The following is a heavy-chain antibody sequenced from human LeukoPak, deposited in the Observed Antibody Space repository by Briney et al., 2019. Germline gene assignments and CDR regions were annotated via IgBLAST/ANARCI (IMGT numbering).Heavy chain of an antibody. V-gene: IGHV4-39*01. D-gene: IGHD4-17*01. CDR3: ASSTVTTGFDY. Sequence: SETLSLTCTVSGGSISSGSYYWGWIRQPPEKGLEWIASIHYYSGSTYYNPSLKSRVTISVDTSKIQVSLKLSSVTAADTAVYYCASSTVTTGFDYWGQGTLVTVSS. CDR1: GGSISSGSYY. J-gene: IGHJ4*02. CDR2: IHYYSGST.